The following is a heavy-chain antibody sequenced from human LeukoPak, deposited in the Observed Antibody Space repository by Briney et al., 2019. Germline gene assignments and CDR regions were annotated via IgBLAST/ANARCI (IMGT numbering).Heavy chain of an antibody. CDR3: AKERCSGGSCYYY. J-gene: IGHJ4*02. D-gene: IGHD2-15*01. Sequence: PGRSLRLSCAASGFTFSSYGMHWVRQAPGKGLEWVAVISYDGSNKYYADSVKGRFTISRDNSKNTLYLQMNNLRAEDTAVYYCAKERCSGGSCYYYWGQGTLVTVSS. V-gene: IGHV3-30*18. CDR1: GFTFSSYG. CDR2: ISYDGSNK.